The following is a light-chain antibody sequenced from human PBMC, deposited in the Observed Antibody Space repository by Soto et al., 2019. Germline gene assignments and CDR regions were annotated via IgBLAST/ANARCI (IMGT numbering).Light chain of an antibody. CDR2: LGS. CDR3: MQALQRPPWT. J-gene: IGKJ1*01. CDR1: QSLQHTFGYNY. Sequence: DIVMTQSPLSLPVTPGEPASISCRSSQSLQHTFGYNYLDWYLQKPGQSPQLLIYLGSKRAPGVPDRFSGGGSGTNFTLKISRVEAEDIVVYYCMQALQRPPWTFGQGTKVEIK. V-gene: IGKV2-28*01.